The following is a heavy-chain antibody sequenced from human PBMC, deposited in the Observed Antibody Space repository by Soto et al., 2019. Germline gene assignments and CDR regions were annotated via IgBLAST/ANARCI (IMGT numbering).Heavy chain of an antibody. CDR1: GDSVSSNSAA. D-gene: IGHD5-18*01. CDR3: ARTGDTAHDYYYYYGMDV. CDR2: TYYRSKWYN. Sequence: SQTLSLTWDISGDSVSSNSAAWNWIRQSPSRGLEWLGRTYYRSKWYNDYAVSVKSRITINPDTSKNQFSLQLNSVTPEDTAVYYCARTGDTAHDYYYYYGMDVWGQGTTVTVSS. J-gene: IGHJ6*02. V-gene: IGHV6-1*01.